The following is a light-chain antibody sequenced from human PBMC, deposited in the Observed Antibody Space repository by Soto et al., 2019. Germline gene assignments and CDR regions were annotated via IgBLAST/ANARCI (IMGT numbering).Light chain of an antibody. J-gene: IGKJ5*01. Sequence: DIQMTQSPSSLSASVGYRVTITFQASQDISNYLNWYQQKPGKAPKPLIYDASTLKTGVPSRFSGSGSGSEFNFTITGLQPDDFATYFCQQYNTYATFGQGTRLEIK. CDR2: DAS. V-gene: IGKV1-33*01. CDR3: QQYNTYAT. CDR1: QDISNY.